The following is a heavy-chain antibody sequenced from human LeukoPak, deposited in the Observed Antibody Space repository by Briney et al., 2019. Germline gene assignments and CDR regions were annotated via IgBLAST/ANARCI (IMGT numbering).Heavy chain of an antibody. CDR1: GFTFGDFA. CDR3: ARYDYGDYVVDY. CDR2: IRSKAYGGTT. V-gene: IGHV3-49*03. Sequence: GGSLRLSCTASGFTFGDFAMSWFRQAPGKGLEWVGFIRSKAYGGTTEYAASVKGRFTISRDDSKGIAYLQMNSLKTEDTAVYYCARYDYGDYVVDYWGQGTLVAVSS. D-gene: IGHD4-17*01. J-gene: IGHJ4*02.